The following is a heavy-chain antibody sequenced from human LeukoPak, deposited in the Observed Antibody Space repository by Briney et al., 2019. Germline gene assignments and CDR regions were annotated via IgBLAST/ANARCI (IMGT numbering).Heavy chain of an antibody. V-gene: IGHV4-61*02. Sequence: PSEALSLTCTVSGGSISSGSYYWSWIRQPAGKGLEWIGRIYTSGSTNYNPSLKSRVTISVDTSKNQFSLKLSSVTAADTAVYYCASFLGNVDYWGQGTLVTVSS. D-gene: IGHD7-27*01. J-gene: IGHJ4*02. CDR2: IYTSGST. CDR3: ASFLGNVDY. CDR1: GGSISSGSYY.